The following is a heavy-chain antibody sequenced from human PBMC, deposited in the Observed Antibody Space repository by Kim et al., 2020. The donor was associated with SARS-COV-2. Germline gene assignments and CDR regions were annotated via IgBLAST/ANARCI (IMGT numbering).Heavy chain of an antibody. D-gene: IGHD3-3*01. V-gene: IGHV6-1*01. CDR3: AREGRGVYDFWSGVYGMDV. Sequence: SQTLSLTCAISGDSVSSNSAAWNWIRQSPSRGLEWLRRTYYRSKWYNDYAVSVKSRITINPDTSKNQFSLQLNSVTPEDTAVYYCAREGRGVYDFWSGVYGMDVWGQGTTVTVSS. J-gene: IGHJ6*02. CDR1: GDSVSSNSAA. CDR2: TYYRSKWYN.